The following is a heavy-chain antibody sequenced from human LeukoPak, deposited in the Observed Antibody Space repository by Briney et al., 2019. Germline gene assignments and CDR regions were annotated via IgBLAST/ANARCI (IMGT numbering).Heavy chain of an antibody. D-gene: IGHD1-26*01. CDR3: ARGGSYVHY. CDR2: ITTSGTYI. J-gene: IGHJ4*02. Sequence: GGSLRLSCAASGFTFTRFNMNWVRQAPGKGLELVSSITTSGTYIYYADSVKGRFTISRDNAKNSLYLQMNSLRAEDTAVYYCARGGSYVHYWGQGTLVTVSS. CDR1: GFTFTRFN. V-gene: IGHV3-21*06.